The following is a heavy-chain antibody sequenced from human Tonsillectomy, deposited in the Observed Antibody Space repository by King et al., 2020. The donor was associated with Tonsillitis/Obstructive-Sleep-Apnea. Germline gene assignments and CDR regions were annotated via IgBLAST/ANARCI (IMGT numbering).Heavy chain of an antibody. D-gene: IGHD1-26*01. Sequence: QLVQSGAEVKKPGASVKVSCKASGYTFTGFFLHWVRQAPGHGLEWMGWINPNSGGTEYAQKFRGSVTMTRDTSINTAYMELNRLRSDDTAISYCATTVDTGSFYRDYFDSWGQGTLLTVSS. CDR2: INPNSGGT. V-gene: IGHV1-2*04. CDR3: ATTVDTGSFYRDYFDS. CDR1: GYTFTGFF. J-gene: IGHJ4*02.